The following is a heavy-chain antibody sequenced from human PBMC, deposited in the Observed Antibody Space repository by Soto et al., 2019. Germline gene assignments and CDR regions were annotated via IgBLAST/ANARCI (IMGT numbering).Heavy chain of an antibody. D-gene: IGHD3-9*01. V-gene: IGHV3-11*01. Sequence: QVQLVESGGGLVKPGGSLRLSCAASGFTLSDYYMTWIRQAPGKGLEWVSDISISGTTIHYADSVRGRFTISRDNAKNSLWLQMNTLRAEDTAVYYCASFRGDGYYNFWGQGTLVTVSS. CDR3: ASFRGDGYYNF. CDR1: GFTLSDYY. J-gene: IGHJ4*02. CDR2: ISISGTTI.